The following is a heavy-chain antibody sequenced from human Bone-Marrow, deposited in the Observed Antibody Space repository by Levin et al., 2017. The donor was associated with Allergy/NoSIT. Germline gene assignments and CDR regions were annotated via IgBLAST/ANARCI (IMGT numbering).Heavy chain of an antibody. D-gene: IGHD3-22*01. J-gene: IGHJ6*02. Sequence: AASVKVSCAASGFTFSGSAMHWVRQASGKGLEWVGRIRSKANSYATAYAASVKGRFTISRDDSKNTAYLQMNSLKTEDTAVYYCTTLTYYYDSSGPDYYYYGMDGWGQGTTVTVSS. V-gene: IGHV3-73*01. CDR2: IRSKANSYAT. CDR1: GFTFSGSA. CDR3: TTLTYYYDSSGPDYYYYGMDG.